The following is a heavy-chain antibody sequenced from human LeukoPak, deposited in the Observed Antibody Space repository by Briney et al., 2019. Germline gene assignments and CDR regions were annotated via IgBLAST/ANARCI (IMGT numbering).Heavy chain of an antibody. CDR2: IYPGDSDT. J-gene: IGHJ5*02. Sequence: GESLKISCKGSGYSFTGYWIGWVRQLPGKGLEWMGIIYPGDSDTRCSPSFQGQVTISADKSISTAYLQWSSLKASDTAMYYCARQFGFGESPYNWFDPWGRGTLVTVSS. CDR1: GYSFTGYW. V-gene: IGHV5-51*01. D-gene: IGHD3-10*01. CDR3: ARQFGFGESPYNWFDP.